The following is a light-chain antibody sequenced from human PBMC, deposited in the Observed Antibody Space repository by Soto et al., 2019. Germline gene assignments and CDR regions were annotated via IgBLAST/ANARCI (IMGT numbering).Light chain of an antibody. J-gene: IGKJ2*01. CDR3: QQYAGSPYT. Sequence: MVLTQSPGTLSLAPGESASLSCRASQSVTNYLAWYQQKPGQAPRLLIYDTFTRAAGIPDRFSVSGSGTDFTLIISRLEPEDFALYYCQQYAGSPYTFGQGT. CDR1: QSVTNY. CDR2: DTF. V-gene: IGKV3-20*01.